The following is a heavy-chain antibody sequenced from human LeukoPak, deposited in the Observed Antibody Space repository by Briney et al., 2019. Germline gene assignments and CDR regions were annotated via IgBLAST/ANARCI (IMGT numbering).Heavy chain of an antibody. D-gene: IGHD3-22*01. CDR3: ARGQYYYDSSGYYYYFDY. J-gene: IGHJ4*02. CDR1: GGSFSGYY. CDR2: INHSGST. V-gene: IGHV4-34*01. Sequence: SETLSLTCAVYGGSFSGYYWSWIRQPPGKGLEWIGEINHSGSTNYNPSPKSRVTISVDTSKNQFSLKLSSVTAADTAVYYCARGQYYYDSSGYYYYFDYWGQGTLVTVSS.